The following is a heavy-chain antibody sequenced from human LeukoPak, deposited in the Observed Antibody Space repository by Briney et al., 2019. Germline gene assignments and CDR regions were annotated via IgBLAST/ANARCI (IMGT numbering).Heavy chain of an antibody. D-gene: IGHD3-10*01. CDR2: ISGSAGST. CDR1: GFTFSSHW. V-gene: IGHV3-23*01. Sequence: PGGSLRLSCAASGFTFSSHWMHWVRQAPGKGLEWVSVISGSAGSTYYTDSVKGRFTISRDNSENTLYLEMNSLRAEDTAVYYCAKAYYGSGTYYRDFDYWGQGTLVTVSS. CDR3: AKAYYGSGTYYRDFDY. J-gene: IGHJ4*02.